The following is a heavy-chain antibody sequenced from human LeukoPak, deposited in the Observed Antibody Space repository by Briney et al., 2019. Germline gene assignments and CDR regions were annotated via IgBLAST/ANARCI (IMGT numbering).Heavy chain of an antibody. J-gene: IGHJ3*02. V-gene: IGHV4-61*02. CDR2: IYSSGGT. CDR3: ARDSVSSWYDAFDI. CDR1: GGSISSGSYY. D-gene: IGHD6-13*01. Sequence: PSETLSLTCTVSGGSISSGSYYWSWIRQPAGKGLEWIGRIYSSGGTNYNPSLKSRVTISVDTSKNQFSLKLSSVTAADTAVYYCARDSVSSWYDAFDIWGQGTMVTVSS.